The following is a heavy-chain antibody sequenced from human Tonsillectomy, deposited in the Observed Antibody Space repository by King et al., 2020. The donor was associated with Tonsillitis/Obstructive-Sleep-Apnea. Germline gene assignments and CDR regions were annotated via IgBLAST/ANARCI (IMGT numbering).Heavy chain of an antibody. D-gene: IGHD2-21*01. V-gene: IGHV3-21*01. CDR2: ISSSSSYI. CDR1: GFTFSSYS. CDR3: AAPYPCGGDCYLDY. Sequence: VQLVESGGGLVKPGGSLRLSCAASGFTFSSYSMNWVRQAPGKGLEWVSSISSSSSYIYYADSVKGRFTISRDNAKNSLYLQMYSLRAEDTAVYYCAAPYPCGGDCYLDYWGQGTLVTVSS. J-gene: IGHJ4*02.